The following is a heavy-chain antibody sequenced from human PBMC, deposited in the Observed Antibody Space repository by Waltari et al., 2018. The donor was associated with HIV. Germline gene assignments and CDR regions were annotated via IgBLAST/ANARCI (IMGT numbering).Heavy chain of an antibody. J-gene: IGHJ6*02. CDR3: AKDPMDIVATINYYCMDV. Sequence: EVQLLESGGGLVQPGGSLRLSCAASGFTFSSYAMSGVRQGPGKGREWVSDMIGSVVSTYYADSVKGRFTISRDNSKNTLYLQMNSLRAEDTAVYYCAKDPMDIVATINYYCMDVWGQGTTVTVSS. D-gene: IGHD5-12*01. V-gene: IGHV3-23*01. CDR2: MIGSVVST. CDR1: GFTFSSYA.